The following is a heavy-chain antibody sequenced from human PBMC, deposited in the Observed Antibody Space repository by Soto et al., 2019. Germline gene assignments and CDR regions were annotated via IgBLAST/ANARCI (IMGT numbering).Heavy chain of an antibody. CDR3: AHRRMSSGWQTGGEYFQH. CDR1: GFSLSTSGVG. Sequence: GSGPTLVNPTQTLTLTCTFSGFSLSTSGVGVGWIRQPPGKALEWLALIYWNDDKRYSPSLKSRLTITKDTSKNQVVLTMTNMDPVDTATYYCAHRRMSSGWQTGGEYFQHWGQGTLVTVSS. CDR2: IYWNDDK. V-gene: IGHV2-5*01. J-gene: IGHJ1*01. D-gene: IGHD6-19*01.